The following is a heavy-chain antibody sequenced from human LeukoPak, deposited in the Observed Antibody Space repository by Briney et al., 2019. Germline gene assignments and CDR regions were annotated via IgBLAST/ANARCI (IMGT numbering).Heavy chain of an antibody. CDR1: GGSISSSTYY. J-gene: IGHJ6*03. CDR2: IYYGGST. D-gene: IGHD5-18*01. V-gene: IGHV4-39*07. CDR3: ARVIEGGYSYGSYYYYMDV. Sequence: SETLSLTCSVSGGSISSSTYYWGWIRQPPGKGLEWIARIYYGGSTYYNPSLKSRVTISVDTSKNQFSLKLSSVTAADTAVYYCARVIEGGYSYGSYYYYMDVWGKGTTVTISS.